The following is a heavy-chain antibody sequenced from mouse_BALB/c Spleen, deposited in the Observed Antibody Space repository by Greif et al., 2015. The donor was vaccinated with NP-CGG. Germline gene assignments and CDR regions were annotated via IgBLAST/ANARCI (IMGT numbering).Heavy chain of an antibody. Sequence: EVNVVESGGGLVKPGGSLKLSCAASGFAFSSYDMSWVRQTPEKRLEWVAYISSGGGSTYYPDTVKGRFTISRDNAKNTLYLQMSSLKSEDTAMYYCARQITTDYLDYWGQGTTLTVSS. CDR1: GFAFSSYD. CDR3: ARQITTDYLDY. D-gene: IGHD1-1*01. J-gene: IGHJ2*01. CDR2: ISSGGGST. V-gene: IGHV5-12-1*01.